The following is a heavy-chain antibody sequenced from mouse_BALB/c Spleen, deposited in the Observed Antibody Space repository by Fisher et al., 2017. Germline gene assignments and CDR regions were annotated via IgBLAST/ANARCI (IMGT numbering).Heavy chain of an antibody. J-gene: IGHJ4*01. D-gene: IGHD1-1*01. Sequence: GKFKGKATLTADKSSSTAYMQLSSLASEDSAVYYCARYYGSSYAMDYWGQGTSVTVSS. CDR3: ARYYGSSYAMDY. V-gene: IGHV1-82*01.